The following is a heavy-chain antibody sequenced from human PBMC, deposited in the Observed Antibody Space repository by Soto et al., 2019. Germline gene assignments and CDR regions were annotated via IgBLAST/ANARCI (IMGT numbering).Heavy chain of an antibody. J-gene: IGHJ3*02. V-gene: IGHV5-10-1*01. Sequence: PGESLKISCKGSGYSFTSYWISWVRQMPGKGLEWMGRIDPSDSYTNYSPSFQGHVTISADKSISTAYLQWSSLKASDTAMYYCARLGYYYDSSGYPAPDAFDIWGQGTMVTVSS. CDR3: ARLGYYYDSSGYPAPDAFDI. CDR1: GYSFTSYW. D-gene: IGHD3-22*01. CDR2: IDPSDSYT.